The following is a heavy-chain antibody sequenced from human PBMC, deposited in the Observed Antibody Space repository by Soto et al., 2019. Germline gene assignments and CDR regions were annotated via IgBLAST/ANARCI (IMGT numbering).Heavy chain of an antibody. J-gene: IGHJ4*02. CDR3: ARRYGGNFDY. CDR1: GGSISSYY. D-gene: IGHD1-26*01. V-gene: IGHV4-59*01. CDR2: IYYSGST. Sequence: ASETLSLTCTVSGGSISSYYWSWIRQPPGKGLEWIGYIYYSGSTNYNPSLKSRVTISVDTSKNQFSLKLSSVTAADTAVYYCARRYGGNFDYWSQGTLVTVSS.